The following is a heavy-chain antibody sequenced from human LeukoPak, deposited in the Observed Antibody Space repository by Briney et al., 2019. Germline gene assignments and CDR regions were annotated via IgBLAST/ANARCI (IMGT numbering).Heavy chain of an antibody. CDR2: IKRQMDGATT. V-gene: IGHV3-15*01. CDR1: GFSFSEDW. D-gene: IGHD2-8*01. J-gene: IGHJ4*02. CDR3: MTERYWPNGGYVH. Sequence: PGDSLRLSCVASGFSFSEDWMKWVRQAPGRGLEWLGRIKRQMDGATTDYAAPVKGRVTISRDDSKNTLSLQMNSLKTEDTAIYYCMTERYWPNGGYVHWGQGTLVTVSS.